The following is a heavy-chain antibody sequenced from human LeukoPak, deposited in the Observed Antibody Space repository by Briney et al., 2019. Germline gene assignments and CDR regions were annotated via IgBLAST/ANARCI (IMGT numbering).Heavy chain of an antibody. V-gene: IGHV4-38-2*02. CDR1: GYSISSGYY. Sequence: PSETLSLTCTVSGYSISSGYYWGWIRQPPGKGLEWIGSIYHSGSTYNNPSLKSRVTISVDTSKNQFSLRLTSVTAADTAVYYCARGGYSYAVDYWGQGILVTVSS. J-gene: IGHJ4*02. CDR3: ARGGYSYAVDY. CDR2: IYHSGST. D-gene: IGHD5-18*01.